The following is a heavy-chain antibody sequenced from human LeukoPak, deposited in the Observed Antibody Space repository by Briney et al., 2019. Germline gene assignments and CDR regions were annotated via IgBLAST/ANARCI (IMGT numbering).Heavy chain of an antibody. J-gene: IGHJ5*02. D-gene: IGHD4-17*01. V-gene: IGHV4-39*01. CDR2: IYYSGST. CDR1: GGSISSSSYY. Sequence: SETLSLTCTVSGGSISSSSYYWGWIRQPPGKGLEWIGSIYYSGSTYYNPSLKSRVTISVDTSKNQFSLKLSSVTAADTAVYYCARHDYGDSDRFDPWGQGTLVTVSS. CDR3: ARHDYGDSDRFDP.